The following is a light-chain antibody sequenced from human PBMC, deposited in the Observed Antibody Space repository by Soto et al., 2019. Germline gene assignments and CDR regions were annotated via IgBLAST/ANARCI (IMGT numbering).Light chain of an antibody. CDR2: DAS. CDR1: QSVSSY. Sequence: EIVMTQSPATLSLSPGERATLSCRASQSVSSYLAWYQQKPGQAPRLLIYDASNRATGIPARFSGSGSGKDFFPPTSSLQPDDFAVDYCQQQCNRPPPLTFGPGTKVDIK. V-gene: IGKV3-11*01. CDR3: QQQCNRPPPLT. J-gene: IGKJ3*01.